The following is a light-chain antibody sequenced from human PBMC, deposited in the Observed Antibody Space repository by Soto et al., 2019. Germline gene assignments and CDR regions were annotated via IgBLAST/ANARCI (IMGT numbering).Light chain of an antibody. CDR2: GAS. CDR3: QQYYDWPYT. V-gene: IGKV3-15*01. CDR1: QSVSSN. Sequence: IVMTQSPATLSVSPGERATLSCRASQSVSSNLAWYQQKPGQAPRRLMYGASTRATGIPARFSGSGSGTEFTLTISSLQSEDFAVYYCQQYYDWPYTFGQGTKLEIK. J-gene: IGKJ2*01.